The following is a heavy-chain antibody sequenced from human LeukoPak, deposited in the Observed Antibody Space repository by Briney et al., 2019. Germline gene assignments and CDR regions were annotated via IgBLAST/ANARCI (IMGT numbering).Heavy chain of an antibody. CDR3: AREVVVVPAARPVGFDP. D-gene: IGHD2-2*01. V-gene: IGHV1-8*01. CDR2: MNPNSGNT. J-gene: IGHJ5*02. CDR1: GYTFTSYD. Sequence: ASVKVSCKASGYTFTSYDINWVRQATGQGLEWMGWMNPNSGNTGYAQKFQDRVTMTRNTSISTAYMELSSLRSEDTAVYYCAREVVVVPAARPVGFDPWGQGTLVTVSS.